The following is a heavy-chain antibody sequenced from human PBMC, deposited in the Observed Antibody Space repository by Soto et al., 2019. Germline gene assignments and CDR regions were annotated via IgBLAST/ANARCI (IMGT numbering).Heavy chain of an antibody. Sequence: GSLRLSCAASGFTFSSYSMNWVRQAPGKGLEWVSSISSSSSYIYYADSVKGRFTISRDNAKNSLYLQMNSLRAEDTAVYYCARVGVVGTTSSYYGMDVWGKGTTVT. D-gene: IGHD1-26*01. J-gene: IGHJ6*04. CDR2: ISSSSSYI. CDR1: GFTFSSYS. V-gene: IGHV3-21*01. CDR3: ARVGVVGTTSSYYGMDV.